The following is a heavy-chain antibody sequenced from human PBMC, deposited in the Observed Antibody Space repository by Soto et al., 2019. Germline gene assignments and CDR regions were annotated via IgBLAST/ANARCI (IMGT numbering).Heavy chain of an antibody. CDR2: ISAYNGNT. D-gene: IGHD3-10*01. Sequence: QVQLVQSGAEVKKPGASVKVSCKASGYTFTSYGISWVRQAPGQGLEWMGWISAYNGNTNYAQKLQGRVTMTTDTPTSTAYMELRSLRSDDTAVYYCARDPTLWFGELPWARVGLDFFDYWGQGTLVTVSS. J-gene: IGHJ4*02. V-gene: IGHV1-18*01. CDR3: ARDPTLWFGELPWARVGLDFFDY. CDR1: GYTFTSYG.